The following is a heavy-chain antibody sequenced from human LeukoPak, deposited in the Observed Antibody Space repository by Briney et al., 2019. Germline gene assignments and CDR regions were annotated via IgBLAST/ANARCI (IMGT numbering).Heavy chain of an antibody. D-gene: IGHD2-15*01. CDR3: ARPKDGYFDY. Sequence: GESLKISCQGSGYNFPIYWIGWVRQMPGQGLEWMGIIYPDDSNTIYGPSFQGQVTISADKSISTAYLQWSSLKASDTAMYYCARPKDGYFDYWGQGTLVTVSS. V-gene: IGHV5-51*01. CDR1: GYNFPIYW. CDR2: IYPDDSNT. J-gene: IGHJ4*02.